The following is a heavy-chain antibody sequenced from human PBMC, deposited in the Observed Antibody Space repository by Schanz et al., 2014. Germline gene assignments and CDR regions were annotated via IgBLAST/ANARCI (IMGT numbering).Heavy chain of an antibody. CDR2: IIPMLEIA. Sequence: QVQLVQSGAEVKKPGASVKVSCKASGYTFTSYGISWVRQAPGQGLEWMGRIIPMLEIANYAQKFQDRVTFTADKSTSTAYMELKSLRSADTAVYYCATIGVNDYWRFGLDLWGQGTTVTVSS. J-gene: IGHJ6*02. V-gene: IGHV1-69*04. CDR3: ATIGVNDYWRFGLDL. CDR1: GYTFTSYG. D-gene: IGHD3-16*01.